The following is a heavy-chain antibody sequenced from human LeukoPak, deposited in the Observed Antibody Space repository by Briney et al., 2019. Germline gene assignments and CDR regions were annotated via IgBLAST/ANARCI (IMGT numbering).Heavy chain of an antibody. J-gene: IGHJ4*02. CDR3: ARDQRPCYYDSTGYGDQ. D-gene: IGHD3-22*01. V-gene: IGHV3-30-3*01. Sequence: GGSLRLSCAASGFTFSSYALHWVRQAPGKGLEWVAVISYDGSNKYYADSVKGRFTISRDNSKNTLYLQMNSLRVEDTAVYYCARDQRPCYYDSTGYGDQWGQGTLVTVSS. CDR2: ISYDGSNK. CDR1: GFTFSSYA.